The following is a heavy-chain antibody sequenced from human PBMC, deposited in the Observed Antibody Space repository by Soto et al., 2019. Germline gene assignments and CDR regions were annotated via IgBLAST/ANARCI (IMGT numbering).Heavy chain of an antibody. CDR1: GGSFRGYF. Sequence: SETLSLTCAVSGGSFRGYFWSWIRQSPAKGLEWIGEINDSGNTYYNPSFKSRLTISVDTSTSQISLRLTSVTAADSAVDYCQGGDFWGQGTRVTVSS. CDR2: INDSGNT. V-gene: IGHV4-34*01. CDR3: QGGDF. J-gene: IGHJ4*02.